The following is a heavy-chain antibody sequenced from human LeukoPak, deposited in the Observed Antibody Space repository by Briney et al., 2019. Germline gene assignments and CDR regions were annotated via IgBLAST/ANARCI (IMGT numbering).Heavy chain of an antibody. J-gene: IGHJ6*04. D-gene: IGHD2-2*01. CDR3: AKDRGSGVTAGIPVPQV. CDR1: GFTFSSYG. V-gene: IGHV3-30*02. Sequence: GGSLRLSCAASGFTFSSYGMHWVRQAPGKGLEWVAFIRYDGSNKYYADSVKGRFTISRDNSKNTLYLQMNSLRAEDTAVYYCAKDRGSGVTAGIPVPQVWGKGTTVTVSS. CDR2: IRYDGSNK.